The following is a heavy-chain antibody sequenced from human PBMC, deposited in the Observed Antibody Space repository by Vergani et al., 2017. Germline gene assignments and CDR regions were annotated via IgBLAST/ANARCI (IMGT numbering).Heavy chain of an antibody. D-gene: IGHD1-26*01. CDR3: ARVWEVPGASGAFDI. J-gene: IGHJ3*02. Sequence: QVQLVQSGAEVKKPGSSVKVSCKASGGTFSSYAISWVRQAPGQGLEWMGRIIPILGIANYAQKFQGRVTITADKSTSTAYMGLSSLRSEDRAVYYCARVWEVPGASGAFDIGGQGTMVTVSS. CDR1: GGTFSSYA. CDR2: IIPILGIA. V-gene: IGHV1-69*04.